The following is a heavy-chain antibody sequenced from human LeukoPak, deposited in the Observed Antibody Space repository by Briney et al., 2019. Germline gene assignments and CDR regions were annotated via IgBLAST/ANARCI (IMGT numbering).Heavy chain of an antibody. CDR1: SGSISSYY. CDR3: ARLRIVVVPAASNWFDP. D-gene: IGHD2-2*01. Sequence: SETLSLTCTVSSGSISSYYWSWIRQPPGKGLEWLGYIYSSGTINFNPSLKSRLTMSVDTSKNQFSLKLSSVTAADTAVYYCARLRIVVVPAASNWFDPWGQGTLVTVSS. V-gene: IGHV4-59*08. CDR2: IYSSGTI. J-gene: IGHJ5*02.